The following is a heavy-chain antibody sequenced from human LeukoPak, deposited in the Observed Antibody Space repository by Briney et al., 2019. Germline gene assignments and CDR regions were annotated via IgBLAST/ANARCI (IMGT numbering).Heavy chain of an antibody. D-gene: IGHD3-10*01. V-gene: IGHV4-59*01. Sequence: SESLSLTSTVPRGSLCSSYWSCIRQPPGKRLGSIGYIYYSVNTNYNPSTKSRVTISVDTSNNQCSLKRSAVTAADTAVYYCARVGPMVRGKLDYWGQGTLVTVSS. CDR2: IYYSVNT. CDR3: ARVGPMVRGKLDY. J-gene: IGHJ4*02. CDR1: RGSLCSSY.